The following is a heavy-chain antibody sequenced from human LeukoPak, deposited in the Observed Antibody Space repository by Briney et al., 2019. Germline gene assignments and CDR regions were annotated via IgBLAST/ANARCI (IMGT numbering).Heavy chain of an antibody. CDR3: ARQSGGGSYYYFDY. J-gene: IGHJ4*02. Sequence: SETLSLTCTVSGGSISSHYWSWIRQPPGKGLEWLGYIYYTGSTNYNPPFTSRVTISLDTSKTQFSLKLTSVTAADTAVYYCARQSGGGSYYYFDYWGQRTLVTVSS. CDR2: IYYTGST. D-gene: IGHD1-26*01. V-gene: IGHV4-59*08. CDR1: GGSISSHY.